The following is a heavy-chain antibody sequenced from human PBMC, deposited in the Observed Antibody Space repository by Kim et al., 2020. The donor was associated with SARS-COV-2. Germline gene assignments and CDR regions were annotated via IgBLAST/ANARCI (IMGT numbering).Heavy chain of an antibody. J-gene: IGHJ3*02. CDR3: TYGSGNYYILGAFDI. Sequence: SQTLSLTCAVSGDSVSSNSATWNWIRQSPSRGLEWLGRTYYRSKWYNDYAATVKSRITISPDTSKNHFSLQLNSVTPEDTAVYYCTYGSGNYYILGAFDIWGQGTMVTVSS. D-gene: IGHD3-10*01. CDR2: TYYRSKWYN. CDR1: GDSVSSNSAT. V-gene: IGHV6-1*01.